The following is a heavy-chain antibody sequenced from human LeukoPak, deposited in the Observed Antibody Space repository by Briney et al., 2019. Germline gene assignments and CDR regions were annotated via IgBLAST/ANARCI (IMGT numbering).Heavy chain of an antibody. V-gene: IGHV4-59*08. Sequence: SETLSLTCTVSGGSISSYYWSWIRQPPGKGLEWIGYIYYSGSTNYNPSLKSRVTISVDTSKNQFSLKLSSVTAADTAVYYCARDKRGDGYGDFDYWGQGTLVTVSS. CDR1: GGSISSYY. CDR3: ARDKRGDGYGDFDY. CDR2: IYYSGST. J-gene: IGHJ4*02. D-gene: IGHD5-24*01.